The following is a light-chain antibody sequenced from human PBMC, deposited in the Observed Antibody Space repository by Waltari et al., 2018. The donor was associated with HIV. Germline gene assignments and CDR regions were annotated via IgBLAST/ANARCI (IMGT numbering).Light chain of an antibody. V-gene: IGLV2-11*01. CDR1: SRDVGGHNY. Sequence: QSALPQPRSVSGSPGQSVTISCTGTSRDVGGHNYVSWYQQHPGKAPNLMIYDVSKRPSGVPARFSASKSGNTASLTISGLQAEDEADYYCCSYGDSYTWVFGGGTKLTVL. J-gene: IGLJ3*02. CDR2: DVS. CDR3: CSYGDSYTWV.